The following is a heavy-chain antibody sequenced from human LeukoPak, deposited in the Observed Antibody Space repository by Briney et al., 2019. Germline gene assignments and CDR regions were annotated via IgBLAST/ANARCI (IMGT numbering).Heavy chain of an antibody. CDR1: GGSISSYY. CDR2: IYYSGST. J-gene: IGHJ6*03. D-gene: IGHD6-13*01. CDR3: ARRGGERQLSNGGYYYYMDV. Sequence: SETLSLTCTVSGGSISSYYWSWIRQPPGKGLEWIGYIYYSGSTNYNPSLKSRVTISVDTSKNQFSLKLSSVTAADTAVYYCARRGGERQLSNGGYYYYMDVWGKGTTVTVSS. V-gene: IGHV4-59*08.